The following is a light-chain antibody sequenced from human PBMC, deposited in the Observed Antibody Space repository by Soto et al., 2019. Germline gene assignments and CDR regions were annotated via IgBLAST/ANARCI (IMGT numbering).Light chain of an antibody. CDR2: QAS. J-gene: IGKJ1*01. CDR3: QQYHRYPWT. CDR1: QSINKW. V-gene: IGKV1-5*03. Sequence: DIPMTQSPSTLSASVGDRVTITCRASQSINKWLAWYQQKAGKAPNLLISQASILESGVPSRFSGSGSGTEFTLTISSLQPDDFATYYCQQYHRYPWTFGQGTRVEIK.